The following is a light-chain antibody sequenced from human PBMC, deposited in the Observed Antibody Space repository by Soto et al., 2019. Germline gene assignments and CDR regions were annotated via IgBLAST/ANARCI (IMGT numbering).Light chain of an antibody. CDR1: QDINTY. CDR3: QQRKSYPLT. CDR2: AAS. V-gene: IGKV1-9*01. Sequence: DIQLTQSPSFLSASVGDRVTITCRASQDINTYLAWYQQKPEKAPKLLIFAASTLQNGVPSRFSGSGSGTEVTVTITSLQPEDFATYYCQQRKSYPLTFGQGTRLEIK. J-gene: IGKJ5*01.